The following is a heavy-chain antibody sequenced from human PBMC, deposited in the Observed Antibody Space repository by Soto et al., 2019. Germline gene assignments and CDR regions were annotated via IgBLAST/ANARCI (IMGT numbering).Heavy chain of an antibody. J-gene: IGHJ3*02. V-gene: IGHV4-59*08. Sequence: SETLSLTCAVYGGSFSGYYWTWIRQPPGKGLEWVGYIYYGGTTSYNPSLKSRVTISLETSKSQFSLRLSSVTAADTAVYYCARLYCGGDCPRYAFDIWGQGTMVTVSS. D-gene: IGHD2-21*02. CDR2: IYYGGTT. CDR3: ARLYCGGDCPRYAFDI. CDR1: GGSFSGYY.